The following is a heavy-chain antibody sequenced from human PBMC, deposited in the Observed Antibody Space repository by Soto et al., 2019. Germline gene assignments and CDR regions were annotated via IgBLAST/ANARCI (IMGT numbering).Heavy chain of an antibody. CDR3: AKDDGGYHSYSDQ. CDR2: ISGVDGST. D-gene: IGHD2-21*02. V-gene: IGHV3-23*01. J-gene: IGHJ4*02. CDR1: GFTFSSYA. Sequence: RLSCAASGFTFSSYAMSWVRQRPGKGLEWVSVISGVDGSTYYAESVKGRFTISRDNSKKTLYLLMNSLRAEDTAVYYCAKDDGGYHSYSDQWGQGTLVTVSS.